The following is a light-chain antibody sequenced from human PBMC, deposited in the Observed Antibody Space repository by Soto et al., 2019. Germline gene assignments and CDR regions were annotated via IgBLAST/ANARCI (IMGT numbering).Light chain of an antibody. Sequence: IQMTQSPSSLSASVGDTVTITCRASQDIANYLNWYQQKPGKAPQFLIHGASNLEAGVPSRFSGSGSGTHFTFAISSLQPEDIGTYYCQQYDNLPLTFGGGTKVDIK. CDR2: GAS. CDR1: QDIANY. J-gene: IGKJ4*01. V-gene: IGKV1-33*01. CDR3: QQYDNLPLT.